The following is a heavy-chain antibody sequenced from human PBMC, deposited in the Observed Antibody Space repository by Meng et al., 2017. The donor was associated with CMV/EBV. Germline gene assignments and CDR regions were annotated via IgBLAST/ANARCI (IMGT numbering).Heavy chain of an antibody. CDR3: ARGVVTMIVVYDP. CDR2: IHNSGST. J-gene: IGHJ5*02. V-gene: IGHV4-30-4*08. CDR1: GNSISSGNYY. D-gene: IGHD3-22*01. Sequence: QVQLQESGPGLVKPSQTLSLTCTVSGNSISSGNYYWSWVRQTPGKGLEWIGYIHNSGSTYYNPSLESRLTISVDTSKNQFSLKLSSVTAADTAVYYCARGVVTMIVVYDPWGQGTLVTVSS.